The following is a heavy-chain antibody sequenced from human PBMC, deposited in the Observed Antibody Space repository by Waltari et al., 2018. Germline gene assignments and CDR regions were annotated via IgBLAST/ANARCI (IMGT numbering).Heavy chain of an antibody. D-gene: IGHD3-10*01. CDR2: ISAYKGNT. CDR3: ATLYTTRTYYYGSGSFYAFDI. V-gene: IGHV1-18*01. CDR1: GYTFTSYG. J-gene: IGHJ3*02. Sequence: QVQLVQSGAEVKKPGASVKVSCKASGYTFTSYGISWVRQAPGQGLEWMGWISAYKGNTNYEQKLQGRGTMTTDTSTSTAYMELRSLRSDDTAVYYCATLYTTRTYYYGSGSFYAFDIWGQGTMVTVSS.